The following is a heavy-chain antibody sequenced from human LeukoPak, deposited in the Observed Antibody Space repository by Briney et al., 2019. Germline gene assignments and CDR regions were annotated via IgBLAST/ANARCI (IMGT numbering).Heavy chain of an antibody. CDR2: ISYDINNK. CDR3: AKDGVAVAGVFDY. Sequence: GGSLRLSCAASGFSFTNYAMHWVRQAPGKGLEWVAVISYDINNKYHADSVKGRFAISRDNSRDTLYLQMNSLRPEDTAVYHCAKDGVAVAGVFDYWGQGTLVTVSS. J-gene: IGHJ4*02. V-gene: IGHV3-30*09. CDR1: GFSFTNYA. D-gene: IGHD6-19*01.